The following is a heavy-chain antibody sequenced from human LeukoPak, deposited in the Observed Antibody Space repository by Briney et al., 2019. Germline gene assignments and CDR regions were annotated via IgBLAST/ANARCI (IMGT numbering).Heavy chain of an antibody. V-gene: IGHV3-48*03. Sequence: GGSLRLSCAASGFTFSSYEMNWVRQAPGKGLEWVSYISSSGSTIYYADSVKGRFTISRDNAKNSLYLQMNSLRAEDTAVYYCARELGSGSYFDIWGQGTTVTVSS. CDR1: GFTFSSYE. CDR3: ARELGSGSYFDI. J-gene: IGHJ3*02. D-gene: IGHD3-10*01. CDR2: ISSSGSTI.